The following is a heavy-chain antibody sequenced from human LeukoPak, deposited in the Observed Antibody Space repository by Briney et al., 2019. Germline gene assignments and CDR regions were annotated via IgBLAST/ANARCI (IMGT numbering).Heavy chain of an antibody. Sequence: GGSLRLSCAASGFTFSSYEMNWVRQAPGKGLEWVSYISSSGSTIYYADSVKGRFTISRDNAKNSLYLQMNSLRAEDMAVYYCAREGLYYSPTEDAFDIWGQGTMVTVSS. CDR1: GFTFSSYE. CDR3: AREGLYYSPTEDAFDI. CDR2: ISSSGSTI. V-gene: IGHV3-48*03. D-gene: IGHD3-10*01. J-gene: IGHJ3*02.